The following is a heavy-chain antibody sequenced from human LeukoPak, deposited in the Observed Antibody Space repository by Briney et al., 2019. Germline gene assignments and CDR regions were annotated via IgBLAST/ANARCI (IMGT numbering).Heavy chain of an antibody. D-gene: IGHD3-10*01. CDR1: GGTFSSYA. V-gene: IGHV1-69*06. CDR3: ARGPSYYGSGSYYNGYFDY. J-gene: IGHJ4*02. CDR2: IIPIFGTA. Sequence: GASVTVSCKASGGTFSSYAISWVRQAPGQGLEWMGGIIPIFGTANYAQKFQGRVTITADKSTSTAYMELSSLRSEDTAVYYCARGPSYYGSGSYYNGYFDYWGQGTLVTVSS.